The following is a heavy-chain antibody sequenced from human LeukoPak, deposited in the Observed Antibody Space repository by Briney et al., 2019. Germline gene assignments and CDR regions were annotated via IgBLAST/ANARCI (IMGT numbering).Heavy chain of an antibody. CDR3: ARDACGGDCYPDY. CDR2: IYHSGST. Sequence: TTSGTLSLTCAVSGGSISSSNWWSWVRQPPGKGLEWIGEIYHSGSTNYNPSLKSRVTISVDKSKNQFSLKLSSVTAADTAVYYCARDACGGDCYPDYWGQGTLVTVSS. D-gene: IGHD2-21*02. V-gene: IGHV4-4*02. CDR1: GGSISSSNW. J-gene: IGHJ4*02.